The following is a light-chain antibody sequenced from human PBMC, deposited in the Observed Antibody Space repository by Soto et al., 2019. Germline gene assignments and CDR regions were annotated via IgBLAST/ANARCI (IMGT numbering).Light chain of an antibody. CDR3: QQYGSSPIT. CDR2: RAS. V-gene: IGKV3-20*01. Sequence: EIVMTQSPATLSVSTGGRATLSCRASQSVSNNYLAWYQQKPGQAPRLLIYRASTRAVGIPARFSGSGSGTDFTLTISRLEPEDFAVYYCQQYGSSPITFGRGRRLEI. CDR1: QSVSNNY. J-gene: IGKJ5*01.